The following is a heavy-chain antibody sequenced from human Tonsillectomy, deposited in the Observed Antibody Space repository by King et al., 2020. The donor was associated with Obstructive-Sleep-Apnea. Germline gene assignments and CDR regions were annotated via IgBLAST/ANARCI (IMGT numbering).Heavy chain of an antibody. Sequence: QLQESGPGLVKPSETLSLTCTVSGGSIRSSSYYWGWIRQPPGKGLDWIGSIYYSGSTDYNPSLKSRVTISVDTSKKQFSLKLSSVTAADTAVYYCASFHSDSSGSVPYWGQGTLVTVSS. J-gene: IGHJ4*02. V-gene: IGHV4-39*07. CDR3: ASFHSDSSGSVPY. D-gene: IGHD3-22*01. CDR2: IYYSGST. CDR1: GGSIRSSSYY.